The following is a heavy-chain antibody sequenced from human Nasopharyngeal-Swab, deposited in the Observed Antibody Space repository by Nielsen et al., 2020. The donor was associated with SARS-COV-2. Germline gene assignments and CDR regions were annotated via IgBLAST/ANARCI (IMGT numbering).Heavy chain of an antibody. Sequence: GESLKISCAASGFSFSTHAMTWIRQAPGKGLEWVSSLGVGGGPTYYADSAKGRFTISSDNSKNTLYLQMNSLRAEDTAVYYCVRHGHYTFDSWGQGSLVTVSS. CDR3: VRHGHYTFDS. V-gene: IGHV3-23*01. CDR1: GFSFSTHA. CDR2: LGVGGGPT. J-gene: IGHJ4*02. D-gene: IGHD4-11*01.